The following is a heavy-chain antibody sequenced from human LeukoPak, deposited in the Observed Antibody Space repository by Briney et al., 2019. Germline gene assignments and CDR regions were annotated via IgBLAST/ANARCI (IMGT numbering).Heavy chain of an antibody. CDR3: ATPLYSSGWPDYYGMDV. J-gene: IGHJ6*02. CDR1: GYTLTELS. CDR2: FDPEDGET. V-gene: IGHV1-24*01. D-gene: IGHD6-19*01. Sequence: ASVKVSCEVSGYTLTELSMHWVRQAPGKGLEWMGGFDPEDGETIYAQKFQGRVTMTEDTSTDTAYMELSSLRSEDTAVYYCATPLYSSGWPDYYGMDVWGQGTTVTVSS.